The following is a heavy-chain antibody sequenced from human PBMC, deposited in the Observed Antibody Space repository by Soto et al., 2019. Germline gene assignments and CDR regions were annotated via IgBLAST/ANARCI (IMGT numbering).Heavy chain of an antibody. D-gene: IGHD1-26*01. CDR1: GGSISSYY. J-gene: IGHJ4*02. Sequence: SETLSLTCTVSGGSISSYYWSWIRQPPGKGLEWIGYIYYSGSTNYNPSLKSRVTISVDTSKNQFSLKLSSVTAADTAVYYCARGVRPIVGATNYFDYWGQGTLVTVS. V-gene: IGHV4-59*01. CDR2: IYYSGST. CDR3: ARGVRPIVGATNYFDY.